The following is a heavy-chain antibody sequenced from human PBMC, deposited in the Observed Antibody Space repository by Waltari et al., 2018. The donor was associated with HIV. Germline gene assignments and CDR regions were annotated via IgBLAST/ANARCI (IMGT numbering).Heavy chain of an antibody. CDR1: GYTFTAYY. CDR3: ARRGSSGSYWFGP. J-gene: IGHJ5*02. Sequence: QVQLVQSGAEVKKRGASVKVSCKASGYTFTAYYMHWVRQAPGQGLEWMGRINPNRGGTNYAQKFQGRVTMTRDTSISTAYMELSRLRSDDTAVYYCARRGSSGSYWFGPWGQGTLVTVSS. V-gene: IGHV1-2*06. D-gene: IGHD1-26*01. CDR2: INPNRGGT.